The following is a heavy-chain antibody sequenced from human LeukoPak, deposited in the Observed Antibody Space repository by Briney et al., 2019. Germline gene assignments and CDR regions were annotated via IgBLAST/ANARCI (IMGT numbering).Heavy chain of an antibody. CDR1: GGSFSGYY. J-gene: IGHJ5*02. Sequence: KPSETLSLTCAVYGGSFSGYYWSWIRQPPGKGLEWIGEINHSGSTNYNPSLKSRVTISVDTSKNQFSLKLSSVTAADTAVYYCARGLDYCSSTSCSKNWFDPWGQGTLVTVSS. D-gene: IGHD2-2*01. CDR3: ARGLDYCSSTSCSKNWFDP. CDR2: INHSGST. V-gene: IGHV4-34*01.